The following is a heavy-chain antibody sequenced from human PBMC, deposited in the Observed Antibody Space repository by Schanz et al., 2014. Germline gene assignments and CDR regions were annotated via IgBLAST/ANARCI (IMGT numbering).Heavy chain of an antibody. J-gene: IGHJ4*01. CDR2: IKQDESER. CDR1: GFSFRDYG. Sequence: VQLVESGGGVVQPGRSLRLSCAASGFSFRDYGIHWVRQPPGKGLEWVANIKQDESERSYVDSVKGRFTISRDNAKNSLYLQMNSLRAEDTAVYYCARDDAWAFDYWGHGTLVTVSS. D-gene: IGHD7-27*01. V-gene: IGHV3-7*01. CDR3: ARDDAWAFDY.